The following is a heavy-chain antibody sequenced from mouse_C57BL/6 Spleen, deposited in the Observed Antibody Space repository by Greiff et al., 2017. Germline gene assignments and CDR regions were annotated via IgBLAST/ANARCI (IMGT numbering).Heavy chain of an antibody. CDR3: ARSYGNYFDY. CDR2: ISNGGGST. CDR1: GFTFSDYY. Sequence: EVMLVESGGGLVQPGGSLKLSCAASGFTFSDYYMYWVRQTPEKRLEWVAYISNGGGSTYYPDTVKGRFTISRDTAKNTLYLQMSRLKSEDTAMYYCARSYGNYFDYWGQGTTLTVSS. V-gene: IGHV5-12*01. D-gene: IGHD2-1*01. J-gene: IGHJ2*01.